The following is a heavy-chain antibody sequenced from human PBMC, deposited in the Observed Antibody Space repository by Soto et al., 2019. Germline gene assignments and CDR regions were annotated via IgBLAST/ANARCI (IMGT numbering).Heavy chain of an antibody. D-gene: IGHD5-18*01. CDR1: GGSISSGDYY. V-gene: IGHV4-30-4*01. J-gene: IGHJ4*02. Sequence: SETLSLTCTVSGGSISSGDYYWSWIRQPPGKGLEWIGYIYYSGSTYYNPSLKSRVTISVDTSKNQFSLKLSSVTAADTAVYYCARAPKTMRGYSYGSFDYWGQGTLVTVSS. CDR3: ARAPKTMRGYSYGSFDY. CDR2: IYYSGST.